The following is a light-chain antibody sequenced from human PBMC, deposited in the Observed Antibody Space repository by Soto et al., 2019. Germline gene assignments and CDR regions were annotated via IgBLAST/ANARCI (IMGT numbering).Light chain of an antibody. J-gene: IGKJ2*01. CDR1: QSVSSSSY. Sequence: EIVLTQSPGTLSLSPGERATLSCRASQSVSSSSYLALYQQKPGQAPRLLIYGASSRATGIPDRFSGSGSATDFPLIIIRLEFDEFAVYYCRQYGSSPSYTFGQGTKLEIK. CDR2: GAS. V-gene: IGKV3-20*01. CDR3: RQYGSSPSYT.